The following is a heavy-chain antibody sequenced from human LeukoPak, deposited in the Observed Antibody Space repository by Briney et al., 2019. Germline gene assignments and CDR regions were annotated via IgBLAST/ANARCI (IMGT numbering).Heavy chain of an antibody. J-gene: IGHJ5*02. Sequence: PSETLSLTCTVSGGSISSYYWSWIRQPPGKGPEWIGYIYTSGSTNYNPSLKSRVTISVDTSKNQFSLKLSSATAADTAVYYCAGYWGQYSSVWNWGWFDPWGQGTLVTVSS. D-gene: IGHD6-19*01. CDR2: IYTSGST. V-gene: IGHV4-4*09. CDR3: AGYWGQYSSVWNWGWFDP. CDR1: GGSISSYY.